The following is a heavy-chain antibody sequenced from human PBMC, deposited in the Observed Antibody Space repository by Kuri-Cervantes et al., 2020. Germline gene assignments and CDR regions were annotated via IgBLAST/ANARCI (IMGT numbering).Heavy chain of an antibody. Sequence: ASVKVSCKASGYTFTSYGISWVRQAPGQGLEWRGWISAYNGNTNYAQKLQGRVTMTTDTSTSTAYMELRSLRSDDTAVYYCARVHSSGYYYTYYYGMDVWGQGTTVTVSS. J-gene: IGHJ6*02. CDR1: GYTFTSYG. CDR2: ISAYNGNT. D-gene: IGHD3-22*01. V-gene: IGHV1-18*01. CDR3: ARVHSSGYYYTYYYGMDV.